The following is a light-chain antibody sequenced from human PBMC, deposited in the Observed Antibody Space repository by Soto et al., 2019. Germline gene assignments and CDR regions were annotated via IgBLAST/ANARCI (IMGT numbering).Light chain of an antibody. CDR2: AVT. J-gene: IGLJ1*01. CDR3: SSYAASNIPYV. V-gene: IGLV2-8*01. CDR1: SSDVGGYNY. Sequence: QSALTQPPSASGSPGQSVTISCTGTSSDVGGYNYVSWYQQHPGKAPKLMIYAVTERPSGVPDRFSGSKSGNTASLTVSGLQAEDEADYYCSSYAASNIPYVFGTGTKVTVL.